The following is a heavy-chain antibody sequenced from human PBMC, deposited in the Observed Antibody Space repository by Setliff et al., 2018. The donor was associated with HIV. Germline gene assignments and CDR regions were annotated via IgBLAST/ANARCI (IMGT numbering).Heavy chain of an antibody. Sequence: LSLTCTVSGAPISSSSCYWGWVRQPPGKGLEWIGSVSYSGSTYYSPSLKSRVTIAVDTSKNQFSLNLKSMTAADTAVYYCASCHVAIGYDFNYWGQGVLVTVSS. CDR1: GAPISSSSCY. CDR2: VSYSGST. V-gene: IGHV4-39*01. J-gene: IGHJ4*02. CDR3: ASCHVAIGYDFNY. D-gene: IGHD5-18*01.